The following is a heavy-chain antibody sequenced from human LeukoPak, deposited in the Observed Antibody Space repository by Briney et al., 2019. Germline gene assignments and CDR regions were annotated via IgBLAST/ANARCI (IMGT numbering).Heavy chain of an antibody. J-gene: IGHJ3*02. CDR3: ASSGSYGGDDAFDI. CDR1: GFTFSDNY. CDR2: ISSSGSTI. Sequence: GGSLRLSCAASGFTFSDNYMSWIRQAPGKGLEWVSYISSSGSTIYYADSVKGRFTISRDNAKNSLYLQMNSLRAEDTAVYYCASSGSYGGDDAFDIWGQGTMVTVSS. D-gene: IGHD1-26*01. V-gene: IGHV3-11*04.